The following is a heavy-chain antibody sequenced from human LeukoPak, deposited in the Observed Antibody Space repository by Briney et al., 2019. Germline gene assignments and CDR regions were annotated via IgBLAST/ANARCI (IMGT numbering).Heavy chain of an antibody. CDR2: INHSGST. D-gene: IGHD3-10*01. CDR1: GGSFSGYY. J-gene: IGHJ3*02. CDR3: ARGLEVEYGSGSYPWALDI. Sequence: SETLSLTCAVYGGSFSGYYWSWIRQPPGKGLEWIGEINHSGSTNYNPSLKSRVTISVDTSKNQFSLKLSSVTAADTAVYYCARGLEVEYGSGSYPWALDIWGQGTMVTVSS. V-gene: IGHV4-34*01.